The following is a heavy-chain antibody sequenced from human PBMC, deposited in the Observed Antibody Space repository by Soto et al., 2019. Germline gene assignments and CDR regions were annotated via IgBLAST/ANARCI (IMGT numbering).Heavy chain of an antibody. V-gene: IGHV3-30*18. Sequence: QVQLVESGGGVVQPGRSLRLSCAAAGFTFSNSGFHWVRQAPGKGLEWVAVISYDGGHRYYTDSVNGRFTISRDNSKNTVSLKLNTLRPDDTAVYYCAKDPGEPRDTPLSNWLDPWGLGTLVTVSS. J-gene: IGHJ5*02. CDR2: ISYDGGHR. CDR3: AKDPGEPRDTPLSNWLDP. CDR1: GFTFSNSG. D-gene: IGHD3-16*01.